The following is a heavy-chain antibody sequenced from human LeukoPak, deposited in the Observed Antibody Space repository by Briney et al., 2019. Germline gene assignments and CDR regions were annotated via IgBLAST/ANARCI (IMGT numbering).Heavy chain of an antibody. CDR2: ISYDGSNK. CDR1: GFTFSSYA. J-gene: IGHJ6*02. D-gene: IGHD3-10*01. CDR3: ARVQLLWFGELITNSYYYGMDV. V-gene: IGHV3-30-3*01. Sequence: GGSLRLSCAASGFTFSSYAMHWVRQAPGKGLEWVAFISYDGSNKYYADSVKGRFTISRDNSKNTLYLQMNSLRAEDTAVYYCARVQLLWFGELITNSYYYGMDVWGQGTTVTVSS.